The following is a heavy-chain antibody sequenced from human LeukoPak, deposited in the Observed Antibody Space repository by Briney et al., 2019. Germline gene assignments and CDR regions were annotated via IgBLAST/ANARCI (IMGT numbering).Heavy chain of an antibody. CDR1: GGSISSYY. J-gene: IGHJ5*02. D-gene: IGHD3-22*01. CDR3: ARRDYYEGFDP. V-gene: IGHV4-59*01. Sequence: SETLSLTCTVSGGSISSYYWSWIRQPPGKGLEWIGYIYYSGSTNYNPSLKSRVTISVDTSKNQFSLKLSSVTAADTAVYYCARRDYYEGFDPWGQGTLVTVSS. CDR2: IYYSGST.